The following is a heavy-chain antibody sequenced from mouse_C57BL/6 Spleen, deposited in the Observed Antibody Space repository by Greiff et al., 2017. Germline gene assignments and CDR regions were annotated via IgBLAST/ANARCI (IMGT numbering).Heavy chain of an antibody. CDR2: ISYDGSN. D-gene: IGHD2-4*01. CDR1: GYSITSGYY. V-gene: IGHV3-6*01. J-gene: IGHJ2*01. CDR3: ARDFYYDYGVGY. Sequence: ESGPGLVKPSQSLSPTCSVTGYSITSGYYWNWIRQFPGNKLEWMGYISYDGSNNYNPSLKNRISITRDTSKNQFFLKLNSVTTEDTATYYCARDFYYDYGVGYRGQGTTLTVSS.